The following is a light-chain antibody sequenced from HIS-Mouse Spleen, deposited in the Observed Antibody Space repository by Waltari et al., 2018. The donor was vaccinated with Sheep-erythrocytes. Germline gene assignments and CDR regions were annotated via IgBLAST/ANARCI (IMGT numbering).Light chain of an antibody. CDR1: QSLLHSNGYNY. Sequence: DIVMTQSPLSLPVTPGEPAYISCRSSQSLLHSNGYNYLDWYLQKPGQSPQLLIYLGSNRASGVPDRFSGSGSGTDFTLKISRVEDEDVGVYYCMQALQTPLTFGQGTKLEIK. CDR3: MQALQTPLT. V-gene: IGKV2-28*01. CDR2: LGS. J-gene: IGKJ2*01.